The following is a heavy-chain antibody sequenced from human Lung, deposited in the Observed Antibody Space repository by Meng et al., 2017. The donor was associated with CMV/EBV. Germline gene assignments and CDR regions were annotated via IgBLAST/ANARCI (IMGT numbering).Heavy chain of an antibody. CDR3: ARAPWAYCTKTSCHGFDP. V-gene: IGHV1-46*01. CDR2: INPSGGST. Sequence: SVXVSXXASGYTFTNYYMHWVRQAPGQGLEWMGIINPSGGSTNYAQKFQGRVTMTRDTSTSTVYMELSSLRSEDTAMYYCARAPWAYCTKTSCHGFDPWGQGTXVTVSS. D-gene: IGHD2-8*01. CDR1: GYTFTNYY. J-gene: IGHJ5*02.